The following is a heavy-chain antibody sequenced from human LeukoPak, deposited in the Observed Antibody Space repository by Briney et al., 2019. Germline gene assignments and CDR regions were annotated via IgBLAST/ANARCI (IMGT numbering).Heavy chain of an antibody. D-gene: IGHD6-13*01. CDR3: ASRIATAGSVDY. CDR1: GFTLSSYS. CDR2: ISSSSSPI. J-gene: IGHJ4*02. Sequence: GGSLRLSCAASGFTLSSYSMNWVRQAPGKGLEWISYISSSSSPIYNEDSVKGRFTISRDNSKNTLHLQMNTLRAEDTAVYYCASRIATAGSVDYWGQGTLVTVSS. V-gene: IGHV3-48*01.